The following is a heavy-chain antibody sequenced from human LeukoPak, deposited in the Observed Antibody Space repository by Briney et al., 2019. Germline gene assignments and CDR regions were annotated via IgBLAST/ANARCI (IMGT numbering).Heavy chain of an antibody. V-gene: IGHV3-30-3*01. D-gene: IGHD2-2*01. CDR2: ISYDGSNK. CDR1: GSTFSSYA. Sequence: GGSLRLSCAASGSTFSSYAMHWVRQAPGKGLEWVAVISYDGSNKYYADSVKGRFTISRDNSKNTLYLQMNSLRAEDTAVYYCARGGYCSSTSCYAVRRLYDYWGQGTLVTVSS. J-gene: IGHJ4*02. CDR3: ARGGYCSSTSCYAVRRLYDY.